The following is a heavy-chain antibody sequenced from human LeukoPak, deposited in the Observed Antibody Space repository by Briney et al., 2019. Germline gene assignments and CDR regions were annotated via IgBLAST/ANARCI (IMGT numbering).Heavy chain of an antibody. CDR2: IRYDGSNK. Sequence: GGSLRLSCAASGFTFSSYSMNWVRQAPGKGLEWVAFIRYDGSNKYYADSVKGRFTISRDNSKNALYLQMNSLRAEDTAVYYCAKNYYGSGSYSGWGQGTLVTVSS. V-gene: IGHV3-30*02. CDR3: AKNYYGSGSYSG. J-gene: IGHJ4*02. D-gene: IGHD3-10*01. CDR1: GFTFSSYS.